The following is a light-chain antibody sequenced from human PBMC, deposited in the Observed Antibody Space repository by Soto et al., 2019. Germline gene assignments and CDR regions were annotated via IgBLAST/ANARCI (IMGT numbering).Light chain of an antibody. J-gene: IGKJ4*01. V-gene: IGKV3-15*01. CDR1: QSVSYN. CDR2: AAF. CDR3: QQYNYWTPLT. Sequence: EILMTQSPATLSASAGETATLSCRASQSVSYNLAWYQQKPGQGPRLLIYAAFTSDTGIPARFSGSGSGTEFTPTTSSMLSEDVVVYYYQQYNYWTPLTFGRGTRVEIK.